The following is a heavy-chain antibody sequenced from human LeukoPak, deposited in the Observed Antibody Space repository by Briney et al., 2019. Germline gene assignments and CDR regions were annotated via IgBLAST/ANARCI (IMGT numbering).Heavy chain of an antibody. CDR1: GGTFSSYA. CDR2: IIPIFGIA. CDR3: ARSGTGSHSNWFDP. D-gene: IGHD3-10*01. Sequence: SVRVSCKASGGTFSSYAISWVRQAPGQGLEWMGRIIPIFGIANYAQKFQGRVTITADKSTSTAYMELSSLRSEDTAVYYCARSGTGSHSNWFDPWGQGTLVTVSS. J-gene: IGHJ5*02. V-gene: IGHV1-69*04.